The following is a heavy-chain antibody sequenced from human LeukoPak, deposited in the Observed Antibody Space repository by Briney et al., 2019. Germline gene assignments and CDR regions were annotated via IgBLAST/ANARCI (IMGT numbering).Heavy chain of an antibody. V-gene: IGHV3-21*01. J-gene: IGHJ1*01. CDR3: ERELHSIKD. Sequence: GGSLRHSCAASGFTFSTYSMNWVRQAPGKGLEWVSSIGSSSGYIYYADSVKGRFTISRDNAKNSLYLQMNSLRAEDTAVYYCERELHSIKDWGEGTLVTVSS. CDR1: GFTFSTYS. D-gene: IGHD3-3*02. CDR2: IGSSSGYI.